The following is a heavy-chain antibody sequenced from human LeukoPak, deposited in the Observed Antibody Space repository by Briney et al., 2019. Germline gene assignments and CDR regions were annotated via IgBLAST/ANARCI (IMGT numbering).Heavy chain of an antibody. CDR2: IKRDGTEK. V-gene: IGHV3-7*01. D-gene: IGHD6-25*01. CDR3: TSLSGFYRSF. CDR1: GFTFSSYW. J-gene: IGHJ4*02. Sequence: GGSLRLSCAASGFTFSSYWMNWVRQAPGKGLECAANIKRDGTEKYYVDSVKGRFTISRDNTNNSLYLQMNSLRVEDTAVYYCTSLSGFYRSFWGQGIRVTVSS.